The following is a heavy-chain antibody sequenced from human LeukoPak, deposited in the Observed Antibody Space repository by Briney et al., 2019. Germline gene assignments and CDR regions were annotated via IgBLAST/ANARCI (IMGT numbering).Heavy chain of an antibody. D-gene: IGHD3-22*01. V-gene: IGHV3-43*02. CDR2: ISRDGNST. CDR1: GFTFDDYA. J-gene: IGHJ4*02. Sequence: GGSLRLSCAASGFTFDDYAMHWVRQPPGKGLEWVSLISRDGNSTYYAGSVKGRFTISRDNSKNSLYLQMNSLRTEDTAFYYCATNFGAYYYDTSGYYDFWGQGTLVTVSS. CDR3: ATNFGAYYYDTSGYYDF.